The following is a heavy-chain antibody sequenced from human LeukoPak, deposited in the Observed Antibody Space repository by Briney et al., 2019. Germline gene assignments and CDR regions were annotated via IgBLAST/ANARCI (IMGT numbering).Heavy chain of an antibody. CDR2: IWYDGSNR. CDR3: ARDSGATQHFDY. J-gene: IGHJ4*02. V-gene: IGHV3-33*01. CDR1: GFTFSSYG. D-gene: IGHD1-26*01. Sequence: PGRSLRLSCAASGFTFSSYGMHWVRQAPGKGLEWVAVIWYDGSNRYYVDSVKGRFTISRDNSKNTLYLQMNSLRAEDTAVYYCARDSGATQHFDYWGQGTLVTVSS.